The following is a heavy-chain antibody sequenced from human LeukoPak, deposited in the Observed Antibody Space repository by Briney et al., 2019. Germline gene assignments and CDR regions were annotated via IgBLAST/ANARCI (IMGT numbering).Heavy chain of an antibody. V-gene: IGHV4-34*01. CDR2: INHSGST. J-gene: IGHJ6*02. Sequence: SGTLSLTCAVYGGSFSGYYWNWIRQPPAKGLEWIGEINHSGSTNYNPSLKSRVTISVDTSKNQFSLKLSSVTAADTAVYYCARASPSHIVATIPYYYYYGMDVWGQGTTVTVSS. D-gene: IGHD5-12*01. CDR1: GGSFSGYY. CDR3: ARASPSHIVATIPYYYYYGMDV.